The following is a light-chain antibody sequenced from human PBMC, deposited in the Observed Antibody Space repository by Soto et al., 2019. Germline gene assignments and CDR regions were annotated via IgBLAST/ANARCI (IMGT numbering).Light chain of an antibody. CDR1: SSDVGGYNY. Sequence: QSALTQPRSVSGSPGQSVTISCTGTSSDVGGYNYVSWYQQHPGKAPKLMIYDVTKRPSGVPYRFSGSKSGNTASLTISGLQAEDEADYYCCSYAGSDTGVFGGGTKLTVL. CDR2: DVT. J-gene: IGLJ2*01. V-gene: IGLV2-11*01. CDR3: CSYAGSDTGV.